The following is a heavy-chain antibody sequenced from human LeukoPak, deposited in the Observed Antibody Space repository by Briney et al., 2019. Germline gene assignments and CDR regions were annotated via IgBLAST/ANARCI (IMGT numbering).Heavy chain of an antibody. J-gene: IGHJ4*02. Sequence: SETLSLTCTVSGGSISNYYWSWIRQPAGKGLEWIGRISNRGSTNYNPSLKSRVTMSVDTSKNQFSLKLSSVTAADTAVYYCARSQRIRSITMVRGPNDYWGQGTLVTVSS. V-gene: IGHV4-4*07. CDR1: GGSISNYY. D-gene: IGHD3-10*01. CDR3: ARSQRIRSITMVRGPNDY. CDR2: ISNRGST.